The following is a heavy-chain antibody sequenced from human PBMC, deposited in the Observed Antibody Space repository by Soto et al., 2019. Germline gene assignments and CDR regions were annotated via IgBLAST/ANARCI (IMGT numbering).Heavy chain of an antibody. CDR1: GFSVSGDT. Sequence: EVQLVETGGGLIYPGGSLRLSCAASGFSVSGDTMNWVRQAPGKGLEWISAIYSGGNTNDAGSVKGRFTNSRDTSKNMLYLQMNSLRVDDTAVYYCARHAWLENWGQGPLVTGSS. CDR3: ARHAWLEN. D-gene: IGHD3-9*01. J-gene: IGHJ4*02. V-gene: IGHV3-53*02. CDR2: IYSGGNT.